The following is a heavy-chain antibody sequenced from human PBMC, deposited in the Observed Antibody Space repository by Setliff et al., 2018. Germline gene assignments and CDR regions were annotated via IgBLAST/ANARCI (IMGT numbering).Heavy chain of an antibody. CDR3: TRGRGLVTSYYFDY. D-gene: IGHD3-9*01. V-gene: IGHV4-34*01. CDR1: GGSFSGYY. Sequence: SETLSLTCAVYGGSFSGYYWSWIRQPPGKGLEWIGEINNGGSTNYNPSLKSRVTISVDTSKNQFSLNLSSVTAADTAVYYCTRGRGLVTSYYFDYWGQGTLVTVSS. J-gene: IGHJ4*02. CDR2: INNGGST.